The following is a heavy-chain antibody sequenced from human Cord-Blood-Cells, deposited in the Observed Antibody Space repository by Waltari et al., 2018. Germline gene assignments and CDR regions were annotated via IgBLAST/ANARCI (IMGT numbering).Heavy chain of an antibody. V-gene: IGHV4-38-2*01. CDR2: IYHSGST. Sequence: QVQLQESGPGLVKPSETLSLTCAVSGYSISSGYYWGWIRPPPGKGLEWIGSIYHSGSTYYNPSLKSRVTISVDTSKNQFSLKLSSVTAADTAVYYCARGYYYDSSGYWPAIPYDYWGQGTLVTVSS. D-gene: IGHD3-22*01. CDR3: ARGYYYDSSGYWPAIPYDY. CDR1: GYSISSGYY. J-gene: IGHJ4*02.